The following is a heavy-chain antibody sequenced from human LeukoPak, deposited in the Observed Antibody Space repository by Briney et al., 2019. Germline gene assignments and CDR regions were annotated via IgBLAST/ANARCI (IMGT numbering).Heavy chain of an antibody. CDR3: ARDSQYGGYRYFDL. V-gene: IGHV3-48*01. Sequence: GGSLRLSCAASGFTFSSYSMNWVRQAPGKGLEWVSYISSSSSTIYYADSVKGRFTISRDNAKNSLYLQMNSLRAEDTAVYYCARDSQYGGYRYFDLWGRGTLVTVSS. J-gene: IGHJ2*01. CDR1: GFTFSSYS. D-gene: IGHD4-17*01. CDR2: ISSSSSTI.